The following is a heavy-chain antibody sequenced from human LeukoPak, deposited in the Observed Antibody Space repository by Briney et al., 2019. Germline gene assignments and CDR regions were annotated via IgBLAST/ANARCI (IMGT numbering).Heavy chain of an antibody. CDR3: ARDDGSGWFSFDY. CDR2: ISYDGSNK. V-gene: IGHV3-30-3*01. CDR1: GFTFSSYA. Sequence: GGSLRLSCAASGFTFSSYAMHWARQAPGKGLEWVAVISYDGSNKYYADSVKGRFTISRDNSKNTLYLQMNSLRAEDTAVYYCARDDGSGWFSFDYWGQGTLVTVSS. J-gene: IGHJ4*02. D-gene: IGHD6-19*01.